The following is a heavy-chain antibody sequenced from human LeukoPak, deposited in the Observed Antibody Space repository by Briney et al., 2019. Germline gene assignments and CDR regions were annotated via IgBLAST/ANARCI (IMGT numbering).Heavy chain of an antibody. V-gene: IGHV4-34*01. Sequence: PSETLSLTCAVYGGSITGYYWSWIRQTPGRGLEWVGEIHYTGATSYNPSLKSRVTISVDTSKNQFSLKLSSVTAADTAVYYCARDRGYSYGVYYYGMDVGGQGTTVTVSS. J-gene: IGHJ6*02. CDR2: IHYTGAT. CDR1: GGSITGYY. D-gene: IGHD5-18*01. CDR3: ARDRGYSYGVYYYGMDV.